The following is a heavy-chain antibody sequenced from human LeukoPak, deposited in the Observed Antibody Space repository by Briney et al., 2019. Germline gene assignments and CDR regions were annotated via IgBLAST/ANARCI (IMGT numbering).Heavy chain of an antibody. J-gene: IGHJ4*02. V-gene: IGHV1-8*01. CDR2: MNPNSGNT. CDR3: ARGDWEPSDY. CDR1: GYTFTRYG. D-gene: IGHD1-26*01. Sequence: ASVRGSCKASGYTFTRYGINWVGQAHGQGGEWMGWMNPNSGNTGYAQKFQGRVTMTRNTSISTAYMELSSLRSEDTAVYYCARGDWEPSDYWGQGTLVTVSS.